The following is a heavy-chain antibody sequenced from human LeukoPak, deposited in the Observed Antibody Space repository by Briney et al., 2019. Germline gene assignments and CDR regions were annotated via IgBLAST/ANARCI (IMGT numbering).Heavy chain of an antibody. V-gene: IGHV4-59*12. D-gene: IGHD2-2*01. CDR2: IYYSGST. J-gene: IGHJ4*02. CDR3: ARGEVPATVEV. Sequence: PSETLSLTCTVSGGSISSYYWSWIRQPPGKGLEWIGYIYYSGSTNYNPSLKSRVTVSVDTSKNQFSLKLGSVTAADTAVYYCARGEVPATVEVWGQGTLVTVSS. CDR1: GGSISSYY.